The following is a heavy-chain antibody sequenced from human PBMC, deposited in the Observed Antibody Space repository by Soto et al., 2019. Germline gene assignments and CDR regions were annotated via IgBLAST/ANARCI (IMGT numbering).Heavy chain of an antibody. CDR3: AKDWSMVREYYFDY. J-gene: IGHJ4*02. D-gene: IGHD3-10*01. CDR2: ISGSGGST. Sequence: GGSLRLSCAASGFTFSSYAMSWVRQAPGKGLEWVSAISGSGGSTYYADSVKGRFTISRDNSKNTLYPQMNSLRAEDTAVYYCAKDWSMVREYYFDYWGQGTLVAVSS. CDR1: GFTFSSYA. V-gene: IGHV3-23*01.